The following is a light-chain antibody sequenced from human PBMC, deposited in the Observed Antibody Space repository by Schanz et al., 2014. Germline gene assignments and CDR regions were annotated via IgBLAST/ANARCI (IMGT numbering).Light chain of an antibody. CDR3: SSYTTSNTLL. CDR1: SSDVGDYNY. Sequence: QSALTQPRSVSGSPGQSVTISCTGTSSDVGDYNYVSWYQQHPGKAPKLMIYDVTKRPSGVPDRFSGSKSGNTASLTISGLQAEDEADYYCSSYTTSNTLLFGGGTKLTVL. CDR2: DVT. J-gene: IGLJ3*02. V-gene: IGLV2-11*01.